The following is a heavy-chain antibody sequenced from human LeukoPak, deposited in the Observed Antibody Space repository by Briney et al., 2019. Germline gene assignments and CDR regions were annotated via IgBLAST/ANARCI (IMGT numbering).Heavy chain of an antibody. CDR3: ARVREYCGGDCPFDY. J-gene: IGHJ4*02. Sequence: ASVKVSCKASGYTFTTYYIHWVRQAPGQGLEWMGIINPNGGSTNCAQKFQGRVTMTRDTSTSTVYMELRSLRSEDTAVYYCARVREYCGGDCPFDYWGQGTLVTVSS. CDR2: INPNGGST. CDR1: GYTFTTYY. D-gene: IGHD2-21*01. V-gene: IGHV1-46*01.